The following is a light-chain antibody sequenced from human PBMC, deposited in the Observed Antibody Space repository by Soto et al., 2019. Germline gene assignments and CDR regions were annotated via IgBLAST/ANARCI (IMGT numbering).Light chain of an antibody. CDR3: SSYTSSNTLD. Sequence: QSALTQPASVSGSPGQSITLSCTGTSSDVGGYKYVSWYQHHPGKAPKLMIYEVNNRPSGVSDRFSGSKSGNTASLTISGLQAEDEADYYCSSYTSSNTLDFGGGTKLTVL. J-gene: IGLJ2*01. CDR1: SSDVGGYKY. CDR2: EVN. V-gene: IGLV2-14*01.